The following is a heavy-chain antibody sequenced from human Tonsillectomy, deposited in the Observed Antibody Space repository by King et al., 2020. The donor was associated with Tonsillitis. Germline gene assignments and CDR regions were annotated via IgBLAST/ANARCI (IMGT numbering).Heavy chain of an antibody. CDR3: TREGGWLGELPSI. J-gene: IGHJ4*02. D-gene: IGHD3-10*01. V-gene: IGHV3-53*01. CDR1: GVTVRDNY. Sequence: VQLVESGGGLIQPGGSLRLSCAASGVTVRDNYMSWVRQAPGKGLEWVAVIFRGGSTYYADFVKGRFTISRDTSKNTLYLQMSKLRAEDTVVYYCTREGGWLGELPSIWGQGTLVTVSS. CDR2: IFRGGST.